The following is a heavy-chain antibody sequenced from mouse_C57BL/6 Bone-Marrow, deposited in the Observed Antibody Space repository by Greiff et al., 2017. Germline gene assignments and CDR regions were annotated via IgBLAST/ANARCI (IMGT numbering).Heavy chain of an antibody. J-gene: IGHJ1*03. D-gene: IGHD1-1*01. V-gene: IGHV8-12*01. Sequence: QVTLKESGPGLLQSSQTLSLTCSFSGFSLSTSGMGVSWIRQPSGKGLEWLAHIYWDDDKRYNPSLKSRLTISKDTSRNQVFLKITSVDTADTATYYCARRGITTVPYWYFDVWGTGTTVTVSS. CDR3: ARRGITTVPYWYFDV. CDR2: IYWDDDK. CDR1: GFSLSTSGMG.